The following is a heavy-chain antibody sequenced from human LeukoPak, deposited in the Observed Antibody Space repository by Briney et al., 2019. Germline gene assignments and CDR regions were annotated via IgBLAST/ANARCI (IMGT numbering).Heavy chain of an antibody. CDR1: GFTFATYA. CDR3: AKVPYSDYGSGRPPFMDA. D-gene: IGHD3-10*01. V-gene: IGHV3-23*01. CDR2: LSDSGGDT. Sequence: PGGSLRLSCAASGFTFATYAMSWVRQAPGKGLEWVSTLSDSGGDTYYADSVKGRFIISRDNSKNTLYLQMNSLRAEDTAVYYCAKVPYSDYGSGRPPFMDAWGQGTTVAISS. J-gene: IGHJ6*02.